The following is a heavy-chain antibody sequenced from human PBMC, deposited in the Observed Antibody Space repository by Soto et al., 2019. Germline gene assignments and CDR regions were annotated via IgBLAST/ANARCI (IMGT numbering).Heavy chain of an antibody. CDR3: ARPSTTATGGVVH. CDR1: GVTFNNST. V-gene: IGHV1-69*02. D-gene: IGHD2-8*02. CDR2: FTPILGVA. J-gene: IGHJ4*02. Sequence: QVQLVQSGAEVKQPGSSVKVSCKASGVTFNNSTVNWVRQAPGQGLEWMGRFTPILGVANNAQKFQGRLTLSVEKSTSTAYMELSSLRSEDTAVYYCARPSTTATGGVVHWGQGTLVIVSS.